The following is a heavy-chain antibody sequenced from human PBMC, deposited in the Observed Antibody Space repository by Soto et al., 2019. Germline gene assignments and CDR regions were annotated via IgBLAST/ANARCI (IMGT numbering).Heavy chain of an antibody. V-gene: IGHV2-5*02. CDR1: GFSVSNSGVS. Sequence: QITLKESGPTLVKPTQTLTLTCTVSGFSVSNSGVSVGWIRQPPGKALEWLALIYWDDDKRYNTSLKSRVAIMKDNSKNQVVLTMTNMDPVDTATYYCAHGRGDLWSLYYSAFVFWGQGTTVTVSS. CDR2: IYWDDDK. CDR3: AHGRGDLWSLYYSAFVF. D-gene: IGHD3-3*01. J-gene: IGHJ3*01.